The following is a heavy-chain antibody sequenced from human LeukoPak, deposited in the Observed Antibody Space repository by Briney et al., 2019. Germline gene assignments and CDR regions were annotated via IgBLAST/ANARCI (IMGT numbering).Heavy chain of an antibody. CDR3: ARGPFLTGTTHYYYYYMDV. V-gene: IGHV1-8*01. CDR1: GYTFTSYD. Sequence: ASVKVSCKASGYTFTSYDINWVRRATGQGLGWMGWMNPNSGNTGYAQKFQGRVTMTRNTSISTAYMELSSLRSEDTAVYYCARGPFLTGTTHYYYYYMDVWGKGTTVTVSS. CDR2: MNPNSGNT. D-gene: IGHD1-7*01. J-gene: IGHJ6*03.